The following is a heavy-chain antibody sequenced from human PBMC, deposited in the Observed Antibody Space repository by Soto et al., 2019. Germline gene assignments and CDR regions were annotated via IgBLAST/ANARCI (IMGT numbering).Heavy chain of an antibody. CDR1: GFTFSSYE. D-gene: IGHD5-18*01. J-gene: IGHJ4*02. Sequence: EVQLVESGGGLAQPGGSLRLSCAASGFTFSSYEMNWVRQAPGKGLEWVSYISGSRSTIYYADSVKGRFTISRDNAKKSLYLQMNTLRAEDTAVYYCARDSWERGYSYGIAYWGQGTLVTVSS. CDR3: ARDSWERGYSYGIAY. V-gene: IGHV3-48*03. CDR2: ISGSRSTI.